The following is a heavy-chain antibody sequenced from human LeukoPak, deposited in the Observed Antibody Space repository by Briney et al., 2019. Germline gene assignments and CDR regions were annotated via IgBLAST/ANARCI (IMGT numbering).Heavy chain of an antibody. CDR1: GGSISSSSYY. CDR2: IYSSGST. J-gene: IGHJ4*02. CDR3: ARIVVADFDY. V-gene: IGHV4-39*01. D-gene: IGHD3-22*01. Sequence: SETLSLTCTVSGGSISSSSYYWGWIRQPPGKGLEWIGGIYSSGSTYYNPSLKSRVTISVDTSKNQFSLKLSSVTAADTAVYYCARIVVADFDYWGQGTLVTVSS.